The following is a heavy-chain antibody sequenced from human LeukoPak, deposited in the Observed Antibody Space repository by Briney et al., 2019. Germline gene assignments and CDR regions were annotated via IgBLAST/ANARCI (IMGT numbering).Heavy chain of an antibody. CDR2: ISLRGLT. CDR1: GGSISSSSYY. J-gene: IGHJ4*02. D-gene: IGHD1-26*01. CDR3: SRESGPFSPFGF. Sequence: SETLSLTCTVSGGSISSSSYYWGWIRQPPGQGLEWIGEISLRGLTNYNPSLRSRLTMSLDESKNQVSLNLTSVTAADTAVYYCSRESGPFSPFGFWGQGNLVSVHS. V-gene: IGHV4-39*07.